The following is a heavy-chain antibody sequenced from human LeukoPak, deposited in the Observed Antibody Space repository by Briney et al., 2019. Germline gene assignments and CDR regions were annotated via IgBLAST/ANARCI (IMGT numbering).Heavy chain of an antibody. CDR3: ARTEAFCSDTSCSNWFDP. CDR2: IHHSGST. D-gene: IGHD2-2*01. Sequence: PSETLSLTCTVSGGSVSRSNWWNWVRQPPGKGLEWIGEIHHSGSTNYNPSLKSRVTMSVDKSKNQFSLKLSSVTAADTAVYYCARTEAFCSDTSCSNWFDPWGQGTLVTVSS. J-gene: IGHJ5*02. CDR1: GGSVSRSNW. V-gene: IGHV4-4*02.